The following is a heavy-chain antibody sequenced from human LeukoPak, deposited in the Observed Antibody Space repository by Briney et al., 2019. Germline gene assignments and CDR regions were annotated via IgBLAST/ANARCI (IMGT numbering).Heavy chain of an antibody. V-gene: IGHV5-51*01. Sequence: GESLQISCKGSGYSFTSYWIGWVRPMPGKGLEWMGIIYPGDSDTKYSPSFQGQVTISADKSISTAYLQWSSLKASDTAIYYCARHPLGGNSEWFDPWGQGTLVTVSS. J-gene: IGHJ5*02. D-gene: IGHD4-23*01. CDR2: IYPGDSDT. CDR3: ARHPLGGNSEWFDP. CDR1: GYSFTSYW.